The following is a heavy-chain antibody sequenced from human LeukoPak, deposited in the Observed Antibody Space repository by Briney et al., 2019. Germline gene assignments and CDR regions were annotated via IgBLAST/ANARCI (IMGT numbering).Heavy chain of an antibody. D-gene: IGHD3-9*01. CDR2: TSGSGGST. CDR1: GFTFSSYA. Sequence: GGSLGLSCAASGFTFSSYAMSWVRQAPGKGLEWVSATSGSGGSTYYADSVKGRFTISRDNSKNTLYLQMNSLRAEDTAVYYCVKDADYDILTAPPDYWGQGTLVTVSS. V-gene: IGHV3-23*01. CDR3: VKDADYDILTAPPDY. J-gene: IGHJ4*02.